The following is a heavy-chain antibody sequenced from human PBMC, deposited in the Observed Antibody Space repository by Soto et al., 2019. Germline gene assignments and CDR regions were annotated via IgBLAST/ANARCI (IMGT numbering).Heavy chain of an antibody. Sequence: QVQLQESGPGLVKPSKTLSLTCTVSGGSISSYYWSWIRQPPGKGLEWIGYIYYSGSTNYNPSLKSRVTISVDTSKNQFSLKLSSVTAADTAVYYCGRRRGEGNYYGMDVWGQGTTVTVSS. CDR1: GGSISSYY. V-gene: IGHV4-59*08. CDR3: GRRRGEGNYYGMDV. CDR2: IYYSGST. J-gene: IGHJ6*02. D-gene: IGHD2-21*01.